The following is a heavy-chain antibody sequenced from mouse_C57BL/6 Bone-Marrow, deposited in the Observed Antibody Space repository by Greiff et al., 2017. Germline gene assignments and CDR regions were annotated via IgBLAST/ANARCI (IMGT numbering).Heavy chain of an antibody. CDR3: ARTWPGFAY. CDR2: INPSTGGT. Sequence: VQLQQSGPELVKPGASVKISCKASGYSFTGYYMNWVKQSPEKSLEWIGEINPSTGGTTYNQKFKAKATLTVDKSSSTAYMQLKSLTSEDSAVYYCARTWPGFAYWGQGTLVTVSA. J-gene: IGHJ3*01. V-gene: IGHV1-42*01. CDR1: GYSFTGYY.